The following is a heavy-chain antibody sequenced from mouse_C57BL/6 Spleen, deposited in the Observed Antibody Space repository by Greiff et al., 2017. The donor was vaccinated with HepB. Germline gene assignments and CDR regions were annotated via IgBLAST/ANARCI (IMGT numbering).Heavy chain of an antibody. D-gene: IGHD1-1*01. Sequence: QVQLQQSGAELARPGASVKLSCKASGYTFTSYGISWVKQRTGQGLEWIGEIYPRSGNTYYNEKFKGKATLTADKSSSTAYMVLRSLTSEDSAVYFCARGGGRITTVVGAMDYWGQGTSVTVSS. CDR1: GYTFTSYG. CDR2: IYPRSGNT. V-gene: IGHV1-81*01. CDR3: ARGGGRITTVVGAMDY. J-gene: IGHJ4*01.